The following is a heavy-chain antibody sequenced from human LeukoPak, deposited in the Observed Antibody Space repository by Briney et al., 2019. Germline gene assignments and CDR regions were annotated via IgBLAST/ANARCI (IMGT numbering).Heavy chain of an antibody. V-gene: IGHV3-74*01. Sequence: GGSLRLSCAVSGLTFSSHWMDWVRQAPGKGLVWVSRITNVGSSTTYADSVKGRFTISRDNAKNMLYLHVNSLRADDTAVYYCATHQGGNPAYWGQGTLVTVSS. D-gene: IGHD1-14*01. J-gene: IGHJ4*02. CDR1: GLTFSSHW. CDR3: ATHQGGNPAY. CDR2: ITNVGSST.